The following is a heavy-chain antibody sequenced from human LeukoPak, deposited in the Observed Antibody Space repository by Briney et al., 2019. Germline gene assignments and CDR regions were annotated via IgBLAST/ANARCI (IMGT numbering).Heavy chain of an antibody. D-gene: IGHD2-2*01. CDR1: GLTISSYS. V-gene: IGHV3-48*01. J-gene: IGHJ6*03. Sequence: SGGSLRLSCAASGLTISSYSMNWVRQAPGKGLQWVSYISSSSSTIYYADSVKGRFTISRDSAKNSLYLQMNSLRAEDTAVYYCARDSEVYQLLPSYYMDVWGKGTTVTVSS. CDR3: ARDSEVYQLLPSYYMDV. CDR2: ISSSSSTI.